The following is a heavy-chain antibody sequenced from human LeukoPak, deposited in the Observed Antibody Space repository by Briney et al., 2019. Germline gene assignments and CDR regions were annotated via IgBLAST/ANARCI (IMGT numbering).Heavy chain of an antibody. CDR3: ARRSNSGPWYFDY. V-gene: IGHV1-46*01. D-gene: IGHD5-12*01. Sequence: ASVKVSCKASGGTFSSYAISWVRQAPGQGLEWMGIINPSGGTTSYAQKFQGRVTMTRDTSTSTVYMELSSLRSEDTAVYYCARRSNSGPWYFDYWGQGILVTVSS. J-gene: IGHJ4*02. CDR2: INPSGGTT. CDR1: GGTFSSYA.